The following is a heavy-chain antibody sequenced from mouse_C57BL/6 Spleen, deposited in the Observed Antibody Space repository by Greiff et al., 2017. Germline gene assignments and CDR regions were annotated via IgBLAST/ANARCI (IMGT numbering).Heavy chain of an antibody. V-gene: IGHV1-69*01. CDR2: IDPSDSDT. J-gene: IGHJ3*01. CDR3: ARAGSSSAWFAY. Sequence: QVQLQQPGAELVMPGASVKLSCKASGYTFTSYWMHWVKQRPGQGLEWIGEIDPSDSDTNYNQKFKGKSTLTVDKSSSTADMQLSSLPSEDSAVYYGARAGSSSAWFAYWGQGTLVTVSA. D-gene: IGHD1-1*01. CDR1: GYTFTSYW.